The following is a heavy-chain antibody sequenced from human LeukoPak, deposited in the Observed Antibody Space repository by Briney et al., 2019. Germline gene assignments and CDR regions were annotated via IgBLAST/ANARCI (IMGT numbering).Heavy chain of an antibody. V-gene: IGHV4-39*01. CDR2: IYYSGST. CDR1: GGSISSSSYY. Sequence: PSETLSLTCTVSGGSISSSSYYWGWIRQPPGKGLEWIGSIYYSGSTYYNPSLKSRVTISVDTSKNQFSLKLSSVTAADTAVYYCARERYYDSSGYYYPGGPFDYWGQGTLVTVSS. CDR3: ARERYYDSSGYYYPGGPFDY. J-gene: IGHJ4*02. D-gene: IGHD3-22*01.